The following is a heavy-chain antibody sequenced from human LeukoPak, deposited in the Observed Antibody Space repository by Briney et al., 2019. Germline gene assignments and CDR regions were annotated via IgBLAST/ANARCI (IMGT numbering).Heavy chain of an antibody. CDR3: ARLMVVSYYDSSGYYYVKYYYYMDV. CDR1: GYSISSGYF. V-gene: IGHV4-38-2*01. Sequence: SETLSLTCAVSGYSISSGYFWGWIRQPPGKGLEWIGSIYQSGRTYYNPSLKSRVTISVDTSKNQFSLKLNSVTAADTAVYYCARLMVVSYYDSSGYYYVKYYYYMDVWGKGTTVTVSS. D-gene: IGHD3-22*01. CDR2: IYQSGRT. J-gene: IGHJ6*03.